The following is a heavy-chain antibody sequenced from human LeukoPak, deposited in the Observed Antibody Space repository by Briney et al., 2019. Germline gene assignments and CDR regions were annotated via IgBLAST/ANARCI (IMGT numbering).Heavy chain of an antibody. J-gene: IGHJ6*04. V-gene: IGHV3-53*01. CDR2: IYSGGRT. CDR1: GLTVSSNY. CDR3: ARVPHYHYVMDV. Sequence: GGSLRLSCAASGLTVSSNYMSWVRQAPGKGLECVSVIYSGGRTYYADSVKGRFTITRDNSKNTLYLQMNSLRGEDTAVYYCARVPHYHYVMDVWGKGTTVTVSS.